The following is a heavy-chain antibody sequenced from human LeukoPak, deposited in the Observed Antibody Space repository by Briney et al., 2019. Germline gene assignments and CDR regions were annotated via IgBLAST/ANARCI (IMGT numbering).Heavy chain of an antibody. J-gene: IGHJ5*02. CDR2: TYYRSKWCN. CDR1: GDRMTSNTAA. V-gene: IGHV6-1*01. Sequence: SQTLSLTCAISGDRMTSNTAAWNWIRQSPSRGLEWLGRTYYRSKWCNDYALSVKSRISINPDTSKNQFSLQLNSVTPEDTAVYYCARGRQWLNWFDPWGQGTLVTVSS. CDR3: ARGRQWLNWFDP. D-gene: IGHD5-24*01.